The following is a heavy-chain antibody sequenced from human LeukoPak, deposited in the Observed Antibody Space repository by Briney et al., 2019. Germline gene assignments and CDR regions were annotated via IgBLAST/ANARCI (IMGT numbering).Heavy chain of an antibody. CDR3: ARAIPIVGAYFDY. Sequence: PSETLSLTCAVSGYSISSGYYWGWIRQPPGKGLEWIGSIYHSGNTYYNPSLKSRVSISIDTSKNQFSLRLSSVTAADTAVYYCARAIPIVGAYFDYWGQGTLVTVSS. CDR2: IYHSGNT. J-gene: IGHJ4*02. V-gene: IGHV4-38-2*01. D-gene: IGHD1-26*01. CDR1: GYSISSGYY.